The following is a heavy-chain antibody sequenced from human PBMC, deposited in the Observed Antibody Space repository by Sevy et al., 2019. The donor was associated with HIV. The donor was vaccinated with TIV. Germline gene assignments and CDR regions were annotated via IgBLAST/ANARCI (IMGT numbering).Heavy chain of an antibody. CDR2: ISYSGST. Sequence: SETLSLTCTVSGGSISTYYWSWIRQPPGKRLEYIGSISYSGSTYYNPSLTSRVTISIDPSKNQFSLKLSSVPAADTALYYCARVGPTQQQLDYFYYWGQGTLVTVSS. CDR1: GGSISTYY. V-gene: IGHV4-59*01. J-gene: IGHJ4*02. D-gene: IGHD6-13*01. CDR3: ARVGPTQQQLDYFYY.